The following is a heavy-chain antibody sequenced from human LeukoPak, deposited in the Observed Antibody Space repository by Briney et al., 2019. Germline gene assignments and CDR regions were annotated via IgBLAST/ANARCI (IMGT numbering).Heavy chain of an antibody. Sequence: PSETLSLTCTVSGGSISSSSYYWGWIRQPPGKGLEWIGSIYYSGSTYYNPSLKSRVTISVDTSKNQFSLKLSSVTAADTAVYYCARPGSGSYYFLSYWGQGTLVTVSS. V-gene: IGHV4-39*07. CDR2: IYYSGST. D-gene: IGHD3-10*01. CDR3: ARPGSGSYYFLSY. CDR1: GGSISSSSYY. J-gene: IGHJ4*02.